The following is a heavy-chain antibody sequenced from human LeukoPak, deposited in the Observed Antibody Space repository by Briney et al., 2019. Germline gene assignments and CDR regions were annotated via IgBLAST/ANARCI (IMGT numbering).Heavy chain of an antibody. D-gene: IGHD3-10*01. CDR2: IYYSGST. J-gene: IGHJ5*02. CDR3: ARGFGGDSTPGVWFDP. CDR1: GGSISSYY. Sequence: SETLSLTCTVSGGSISSYYWSWIRQPPGKGLEWIGYIYYSGSTNYNPSLKSRVTISVDTSKNQFSLKLSSVTAADTAVYYCARGFGGDSTPGVWFDPWGQGTLVTVSS. V-gene: IGHV4-59*12.